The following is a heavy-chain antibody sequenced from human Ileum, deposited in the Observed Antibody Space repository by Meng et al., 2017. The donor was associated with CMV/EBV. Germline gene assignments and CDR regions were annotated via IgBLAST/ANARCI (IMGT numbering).Heavy chain of an antibody. CDR1: GGSIRSRSHY. Sequence: QLQGSGPGLGKSSETLPLTSTVSGGSIRSRSHYWGWIRQPPGKGLEWIGNIYYSGLTSYNPSLKSRVTISVDTSKNQFSLKLSSVTAADTAVFYCARVWANGEGWFDPWGQGTLVTVSS. D-gene: IGHD2-8*01. CDR3: ARVWANGEGWFDP. CDR2: IYYSGLT. J-gene: IGHJ5*02. V-gene: IGHV4-39*07.